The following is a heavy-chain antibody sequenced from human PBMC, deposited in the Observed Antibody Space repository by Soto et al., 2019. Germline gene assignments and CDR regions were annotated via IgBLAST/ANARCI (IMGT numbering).Heavy chain of an antibody. CDR3: ARDSQDYDSSGYANHFDY. J-gene: IGHJ4*02. Sequence: ASVKGSCKASGGTLSSSAISWVRQAPGQGLEWMGGIIPIFGTANYAQKFQGRVTITADESTSTAYMELSSLRSEDTAVYYCARDSQDYDSSGYANHFDYWGQGTLVTVSS. CDR1: GGTLSSSA. CDR2: IIPIFGTA. D-gene: IGHD3-22*01. V-gene: IGHV1-69*13.